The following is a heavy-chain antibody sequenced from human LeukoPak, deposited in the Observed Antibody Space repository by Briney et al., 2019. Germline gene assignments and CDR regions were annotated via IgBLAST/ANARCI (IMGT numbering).Heavy chain of an antibody. D-gene: IGHD3-10*01. CDR3: AKDQDPHSYGSGSYAPFDY. J-gene: IGHJ4*02. CDR2: ISGSGGST. CDR1: GFSFTTHA. V-gene: IGHV3-23*01. Sequence: GGSLRLSCVASGFSFTTHAMGWVRQAPGKGLEWVSHISGSGGSTKYSGSVKGRFTISRDNPKNTLYLQINSLRADDTAVYYCAKDQDPHSYGSGSYAPFDYWGQGTLVTVSS.